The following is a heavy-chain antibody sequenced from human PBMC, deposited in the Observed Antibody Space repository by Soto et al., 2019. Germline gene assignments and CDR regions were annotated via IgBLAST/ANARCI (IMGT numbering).Heavy chain of an antibody. CDR1: GCSIRSSHW. Sequence: QVQLLESGPGLAKPSETLSLICTVSGCSIRSSHWWSWVRQHPGKGLERIGEIYHSGSTNLDPSLKSRVTLSVDKSKNQFSLKLTSVTAADTAVYYCARDKATVGGYNLYDPWGQGILVTVSS. D-gene: IGHD3-16*01. V-gene: IGHV4-4*02. J-gene: IGHJ5*02. CDR3: ARDKATVGGYNLYDP. CDR2: IYHSGST.